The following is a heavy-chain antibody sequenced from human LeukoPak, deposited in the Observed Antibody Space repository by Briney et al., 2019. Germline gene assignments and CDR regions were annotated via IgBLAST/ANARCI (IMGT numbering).Heavy chain of an antibody. CDR3: ARDFQFRGV. CDR1: GCIFSSYW. V-gene: IGHV3-74*01. Sequence: PGGSLRLSCAASGCIFSSYWMHWVRQAPGKGLVWVSRINTDGSSTSYVDSVKGRFTISRDNAKNTMYLQMNGLRADDTAVYYCARDFQFRGVWGQGTLVTVSS. CDR2: INTDGSST. D-gene: IGHD3-10*01. J-gene: IGHJ4*02.